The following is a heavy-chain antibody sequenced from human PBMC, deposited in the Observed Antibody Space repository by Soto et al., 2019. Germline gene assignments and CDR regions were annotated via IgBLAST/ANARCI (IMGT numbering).Heavy chain of an antibody. CDR1: GFTFSSYG. CDR2: ISYDGSNK. J-gene: IGHJ4*02. D-gene: IGHD3-22*01. V-gene: IGHV3-30*18. CDR3: AKGYNYYDGRGYFDY. Sequence: QVQLVESGGGVVQPGRSLRLSCAASGFTFSSYGMHWVRQAPGKGLEWVAVISYDGSNKYYADSVKGRFTISRDNSKNTLYLQMNSLRAEDTAVYYCAKGYNYYDGRGYFDYWGQGTLVTVSS.